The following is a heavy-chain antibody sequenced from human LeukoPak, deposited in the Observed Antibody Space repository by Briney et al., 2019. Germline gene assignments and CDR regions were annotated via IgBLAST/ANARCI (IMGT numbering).Heavy chain of an antibody. CDR3: AKDGIRGVLDY. CDR2: ISSSSSTI. Sequence: GGCLRLSCAASGFTFSSYSMNWVRQAPGKGLEWVSYISSSSSTIYYAGSVKGRFTISRDNSKNTLYLQMNSLRAEDTAVYYCAKDGIRGVLDYWGQGTLVTVSS. D-gene: IGHD1-1*01. V-gene: IGHV3-48*01. J-gene: IGHJ4*02. CDR1: GFTFSSYS.